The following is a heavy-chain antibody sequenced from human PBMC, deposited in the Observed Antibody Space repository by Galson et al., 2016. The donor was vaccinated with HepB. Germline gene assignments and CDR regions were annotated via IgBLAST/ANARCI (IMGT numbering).Heavy chain of an antibody. CDR3: ARDPSGRYVPYTPYFDY. Sequence: SLRLSCAASGFTFSSYSMNWVRQAPGKGLEWVAVVSFDGSNKYYADSVKGRFTISRDNSKNTLYLQMNSLSAEDTAVYYCARDPSGRYVPYTPYFDYWGQGTLVTVSS. D-gene: IGHD1-26*01. V-gene: IGHV3-30*03. CDR1: GFTFSSYS. J-gene: IGHJ4*02. CDR2: VSFDGSNK.